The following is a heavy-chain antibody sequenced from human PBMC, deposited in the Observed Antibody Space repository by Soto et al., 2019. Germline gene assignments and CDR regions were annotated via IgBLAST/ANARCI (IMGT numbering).Heavy chain of an antibody. CDR1: GGSISSSNW. CDR2: IYHSGST. V-gene: IGHV4-4*02. J-gene: IGHJ3*02. D-gene: IGHD3-22*01. CDR3: ARASPTYYYDSSGYLAFDI. Sequence: QVQLQESGPGLVKPSGTLSLTCAVSGGSISSSNWWSWVRQPPGKGLEWIGEIYHSGSTNYNPSLKSRFTISVDKSKNQFSLKLSSVTAADTAVYYCARASPTYYYDSSGYLAFDIWGQGTMVTVSS.